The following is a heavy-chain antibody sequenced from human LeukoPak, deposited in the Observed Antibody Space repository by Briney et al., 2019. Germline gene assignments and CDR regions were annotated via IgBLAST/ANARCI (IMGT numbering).Heavy chain of an antibody. Sequence: GGSLRLSSAASGFNFSSYSMNWARQAPGKGLEWVSSISSSSSYMYYANSVKGRFTISRDNAKNSLYLQMNSLRAECTAVYHCARELSKLGSVWFDPWGQGTRVTVSS. CDR3: ARELSKLGSVWFDP. J-gene: IGHJ5*02. D-gene: IGHD6-6*01. CDR2: ISSSSSYM. V-gene: IGHV3-21*04. CDR1: GFNFSSYS.